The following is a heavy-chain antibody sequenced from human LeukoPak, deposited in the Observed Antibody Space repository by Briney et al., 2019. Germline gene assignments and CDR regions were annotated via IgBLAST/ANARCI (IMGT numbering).Heavy chain of an antibody. D-gene: IGHD6-13*01. CDR3: ARDSGSSWYEVYFDY. CDR1: GYTFTGYY. Sequence: ASVKVSCKASGYTFTGYYMHWVRQAPGQGLEWMGWINPNSGGTNYAQKFQGWVTMTRDTSISTAYVELSRLRSDDTAVYYCARDSGSSWYEVYFDYWGQGTLVTVSS. J-gene: IGHJ4*02. V-gene: IGHV1-2*04. CDR2: INPNSGGT.